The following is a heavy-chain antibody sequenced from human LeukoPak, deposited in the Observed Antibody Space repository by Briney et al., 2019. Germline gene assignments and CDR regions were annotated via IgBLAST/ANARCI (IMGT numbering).Heavy chain of an antibody. V-gene: IGHV3-7*01. D-gene: IGHD4-17*01. J-gene: IGHJ2*01. CDR1: GFTFSSYW. CDR3: AKDVLATVTTVWYFDL. CDR2: IKQDGSEK. Sequence: GGSLRLSCAASGFTFSSYWMSWVRQAPGKRLEWVANIKQDGSEKYYVDSVKGRFTISRDNAKNSLYLQMNSLRAEDTAVYYCAKDVLATVTTVWYFDLWGRGTLVTVSS.